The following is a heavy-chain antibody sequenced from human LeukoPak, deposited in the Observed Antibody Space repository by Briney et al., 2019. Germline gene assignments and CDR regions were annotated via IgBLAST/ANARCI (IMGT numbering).Heavy chain of an antibody. CDR2: IASASDGI. J-gene: IGHJ4*02. CDR1: GFTFINYS. CDR3: AREGGWKNNY. Sequence: PGGSLRLSCAASGFTFINYSMNWVRQAPGKGLEWVSSIASASDGIYYADSVRGRFTISRDNAKNSLYLEMNRLRAEYTAVYYCAREGGWKNNYWAQGPLVPVSS. V-gene: IGHV3-21*01. D-gene: IGHD6-19*01.